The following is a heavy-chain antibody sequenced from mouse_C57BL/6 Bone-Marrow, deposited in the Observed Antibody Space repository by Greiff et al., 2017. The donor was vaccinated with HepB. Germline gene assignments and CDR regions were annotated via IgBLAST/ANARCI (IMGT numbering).Heavy chain of an antibody. CDR3: ASEGDGYYAFYAMDY. CDR1: GYTFTDYY. J-gene: IGHJ4*01. CDR2: INPNNGGT. V-gene: IGHV1-26*01. Sequence: EVQGVESGPELVKPGASVKISCKASGYTFTDYYMNWVKQSHGKSLEWIGDINPNNGGTSYNQKFKGKATLTVDKSSSTAYMELRSLTSEDSAVYYCASEGDGYYAFYAMDYWGQGTSVTVSS. D-gene: IGHD2-3*01.